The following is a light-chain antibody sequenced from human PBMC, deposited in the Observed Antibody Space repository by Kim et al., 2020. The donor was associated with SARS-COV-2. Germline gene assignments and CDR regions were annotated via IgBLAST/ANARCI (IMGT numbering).Light chain of an antibody. J-gene: IGLJ1*01. CDR3: QAWDSSIYV. V-gene: IGLV3-1*01. Sequence: VSPGQTASITCSGDKLGDKYASWYEQKPGQSPVVVIFRDNRRPSGIPERFSGSNSGNTATLTISGTQAMDEADYYCQAWDSSIYVFGTGTKVTVL. CDR2: RDN. CDR1: KLGDKY.